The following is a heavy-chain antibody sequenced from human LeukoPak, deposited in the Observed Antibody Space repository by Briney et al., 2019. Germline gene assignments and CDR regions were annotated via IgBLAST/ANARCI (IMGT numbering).Heavy chain of an antibody. CDR2: FDPEDGET. J-gene: IGHJ3*02. CDR1: GYTLTELS. V-gene: IGHV1-24*01. CDR3: ATFRITMIVVVEAFDI. Sequence: ASVKVSCKVAGYTLTELSMHWVRQAPGKGLEWVGGFDPEDGETIYAQKFQGRVTMTEDTSTDTAYMELSSLRSEDTAVYYCATFRITMIVVVEAFDIWGQGTMVTVSS. D-gene: IGHD3-22*01.